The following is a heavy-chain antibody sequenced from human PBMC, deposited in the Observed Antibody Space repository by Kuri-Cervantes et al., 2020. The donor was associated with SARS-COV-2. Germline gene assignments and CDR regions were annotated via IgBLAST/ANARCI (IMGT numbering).Heavy chain of an antibody. J-gene: IGHJ4*02. CDR3: ARTPYSSSYRPSNFDY. V-gene: IGHV1-2*02. CDR1: GYTFTGYY. D-gene: IGHD6-6*01. CDR2: INPNSGGT. Sequence: ALVKVSCKASGYTFTGYYMHWVRQAPGQGLEWMGWINPNSGGTNYAQKFQGRVTMTRDTSISTAYMELSRLRSDDTAVYYCARTPYSSSYRPSNFDYWGQGTLVTVSS.